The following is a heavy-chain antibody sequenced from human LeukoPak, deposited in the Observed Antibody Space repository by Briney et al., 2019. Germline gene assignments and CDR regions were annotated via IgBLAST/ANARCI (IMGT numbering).Heavy chain of an antibody. D-gene: IGHD1-1*01. CDR2: IYYSGST. Sequence: SETLSLTCTFSGGSISSGGYYWSWIRQHPGKGLEWIGYIYYSGSTYYNPSLKSRVTISVDTSKNQFSLKLSSVTAADTAVYYCARDLWNHDRPDRTSWFDPWGQGTLVTVSS. CDR3: ARDLWNHDRPDRTSWFDP. CDR1: GGSISSGGYY. V-gene: IGHV4-31*03. J-gene: IGHJ5*02.